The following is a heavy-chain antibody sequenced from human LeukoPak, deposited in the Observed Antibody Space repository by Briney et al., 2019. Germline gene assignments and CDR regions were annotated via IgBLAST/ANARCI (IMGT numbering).Heavy chain of an antibody. Sequence: SETLSLTCTVSGGAISSSRHSWTWIRQPPGKGLEWIGIIYYNGSTYYNPSLKSRVTISVDTSKNQFSLKLSSVTAADTAVYYCARGDIVVVPAAIPFDYWGQGTLVTVSS. CDR2: IYYNGST. CDR1: GGAISSSRHS. V-gene: IGHV4-39*07. CDR3: ARGDIVVVPAAIPFDY. D-gene: IGHD2-2*01. J-gene: IGHJ4*02.